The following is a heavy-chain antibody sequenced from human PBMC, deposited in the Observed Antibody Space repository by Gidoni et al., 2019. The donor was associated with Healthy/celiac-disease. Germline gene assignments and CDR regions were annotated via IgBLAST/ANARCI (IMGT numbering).Heavy chain of an antibody. CDR2: ISGSGGST. V-gene: IGHV3-23*01. CDR1: GFPFSSSA. CDR3: AKDQVYYYGSGSRLGAFDI. D-gene: IGHD3-10*01. Sequence: EVQLLESGGGLVQPGGSLRLSCAASGFPFSSSAMSWVRQAPGKGLEWVSAISGSGGSTYYADSVKGRFTISRDNSKNTLYLQMNSLRAEDTAVYYCAKDQVYYYGSGSRLGAFDIWGQGTMVTVSS. J-gene: IGHJ3*02.